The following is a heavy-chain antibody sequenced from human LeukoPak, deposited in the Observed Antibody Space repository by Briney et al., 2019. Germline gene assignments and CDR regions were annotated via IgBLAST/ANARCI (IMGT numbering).Heavy chain of an antibody. CDR2: ISAYGHT. Sequence: ASVKVSCKTSGYTSSSYGITWVRQAPGQGLEWMGWISAYGHTKLARNLQARVTVTIDTSTTTAYIELRSLSSDDTAVYFCARETASGYLGFDFWGQGTLITVSS. CDR3: ARETASGYLGFDF. D-gene: IGHD3-3*01. V-gene: IGHV1-18*01. CDR1: GYTSSSYG. J-gene: IGHJ4*02.